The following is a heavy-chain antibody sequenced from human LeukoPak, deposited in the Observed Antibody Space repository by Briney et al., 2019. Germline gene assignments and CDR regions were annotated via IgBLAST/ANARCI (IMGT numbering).Heavy chain of an antibody. V-gene: IGHV1-2*02. CDR1: GYTFTDSY. J-gene: IGHJ4*02. CDR2: INPNSGGT. Sequence: ASVKVSCKASGYTFTDSYIHWVRQAPGQGLEWMGFINPNSGGTDYAQKFQGRVTMTRDTSIYTAYMELSSLRSDDTAVYYCARDFSWGADYWGQGTLVTVSS. CDR3: ARDFSWGADY. D-gene: IGHD1-26*01.